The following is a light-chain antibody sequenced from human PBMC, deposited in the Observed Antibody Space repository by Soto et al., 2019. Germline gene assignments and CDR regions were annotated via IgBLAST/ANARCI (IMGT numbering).Light chain of an antibody. J-gene: IGLJ1*01. CDR2: DNN. CDR1: SSNIGNNY. Sequence: QSVLTQSPSVSAAPGQKVTISCSGSSSNIGNNYVSWYQQLPGTAPKLLIYDNNKRPSGIPDRFSGSKSGTSATLGITGLQTGDEADYYCGTWDSSLSVVFGTGTKVTVL. CDR3: GTWDSSLSVV. V-gene: IGLV1-51*01.